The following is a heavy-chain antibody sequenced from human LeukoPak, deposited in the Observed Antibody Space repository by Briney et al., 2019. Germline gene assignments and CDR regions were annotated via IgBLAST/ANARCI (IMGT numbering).Heavy chain of an antibody. V-gene: IGHV1-46*01. CDR1: GYTFTSCY. CDR2: INPSGGST. CDR3: ARDGWSSGWYNY. Sequence: ASVKVSCKASGYTFTSCYMHWVRQAPGQGLEWMGIINPSGGSTSYAQKFQGRVTMTRDTSTSTVYMGLSSLRSEDTAVYYCARDGWSSGWYNYWGQGTLVTVSS. D-gene: IGHD6-19*01. J-gene: IGHJ4*02.